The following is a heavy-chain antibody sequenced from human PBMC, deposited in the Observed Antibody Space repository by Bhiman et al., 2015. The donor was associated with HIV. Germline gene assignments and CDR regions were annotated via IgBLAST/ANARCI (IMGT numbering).Heavy chain of an antibody. J-gene: IGHJ4*02. CDR1: GFTFSTFS. D-gene: IGHD1-26*01. Sequence: EVQLVESGGGLVKPGGSLRLSCAASGFTFSTFSMNWVRQAPGKGLEWVSSISSSGYYIYYADSLKGRFTISRDNAKNSLYLQMDSLRVEDTAVYFCARDPGGSYFDYWGQGTLVTVS. V-gene: IGHV3-21*01. CDR3: ARDPGGSYFDY. CDR2: ISSSGYYI.